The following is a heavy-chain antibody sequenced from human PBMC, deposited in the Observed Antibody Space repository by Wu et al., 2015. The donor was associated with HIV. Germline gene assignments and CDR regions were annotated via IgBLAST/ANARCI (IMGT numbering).Heavy chain of an antibody. CDR3: AREGRYDFWSANYDY. CDR1: GYTFTSYD. Sequence: GASVKVSCKASGYTFTSYDINWVRQATGQGLEWMGWISAYNGNTNYAQKLQGRVTMTTDTSTSTVYMELRSLRSDDTAVYYCAREGRYDFWSANYDYWGQGTLVTVSS. D-gene: IGHD3-3*01. J-gene: IGHJ4*02. CDR2: ISAYNGNT. V-gene: IGHV1-18*01.